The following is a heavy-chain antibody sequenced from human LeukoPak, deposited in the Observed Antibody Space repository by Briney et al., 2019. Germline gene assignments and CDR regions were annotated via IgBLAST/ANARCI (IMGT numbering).Heavy chain of an antibody. CDR2: INHSGST. V-gene: IGHV4-34*01. J-gene: IGHJ4*02. Sequence: SETLSLTCAVYGGSFSGYYWSWIRQPPGKGLEWIGEINHSGSTNYNPSLKSRVTISVDTSKNQFSLKLSSVTAADTAVYYCASLDIVVVVAATAPINFDYWGQGTLVTVSS. CDR3: ASLDIVVVVAATAPINFDY. CDR1: GGSFSGYY. D-gene: IGHD2-15*01.